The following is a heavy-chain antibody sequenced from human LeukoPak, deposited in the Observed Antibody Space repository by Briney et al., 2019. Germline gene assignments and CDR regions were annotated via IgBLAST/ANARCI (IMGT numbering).Heavy chain of an antibody. CDR3: ARKGAHNY. CDR2: INPNSGGT. V-gene: IGHV1-2*06. Sequence: ASVKVSFKASGYTFTAYYIHWGRQPPGQGLEWMGRINPNSGGTNYAHKFQGRGTMTMDTANSTAYMQLRSMRSGATAVYYCARKGAHNYWGQGTLVTVSS. D-gene: IGHD3-16*01. CDR1: GYTFTAYY. J-gene: IGHJ4*02.